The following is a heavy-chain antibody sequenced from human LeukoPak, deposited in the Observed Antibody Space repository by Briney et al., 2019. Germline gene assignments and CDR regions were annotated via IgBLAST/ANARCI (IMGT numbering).Heavy chain of an antibody. CDR3: AKATYSTSPGYYFDY. J-gene: IGHJ4*02. D-gene: IGHD6-6*01. CDR1: GFTFSSSA. Sequence: GGSLRLSCAASGFTFSSSAMSWVRQAPGKGLEWVSGISWNSGRIGYADSVKGRFIISRDNAKNSLYLQMNSLRGEDTASYYCAKATYSTSPGYYFDYWGQGTLVTVSS. CDR2: ISWNSGRI. V-gene: IGHV3-9*01.